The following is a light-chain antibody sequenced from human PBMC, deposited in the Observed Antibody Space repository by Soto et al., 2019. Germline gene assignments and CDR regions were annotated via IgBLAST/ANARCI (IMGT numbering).Light chain of an antibody. Sequence: QSALTQPPSASGTPGQGVPISCSVSTSNIGSNYVYWYQQLPATAPNLLIYRNNQRPSGVPDRFSGSKSGTSASLAISGLRSDDEADYFCATWDDSLNGFYVFGTGTKVTLL. CDR3: ATWDDSLNGFYV. V-gene: IGLV1-47*01. CDR1: TSNIGSNY. J-gene: IGLJ1*01. CDR2: RNN.